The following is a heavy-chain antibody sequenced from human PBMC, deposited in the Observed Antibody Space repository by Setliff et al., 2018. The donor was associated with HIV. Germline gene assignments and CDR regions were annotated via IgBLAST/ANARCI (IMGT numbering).Heavy chain of an antibody. CDR3: ARGDFRAVYDSSGFPFDY. J-gene: IGHJ4*02. D-gene: IGHD3-22*01. CDR2: INHGGIT. Sequence: ASETLSLTCAVYGETFSGYYWSWIRQTPGKGLEWIGEINHGGITNSNPSLKSRVTISVDTSKNQFSLKLSSVTAADTAMYFCARGDFRAVYDSSGFPFDYWGQGTLVTVSS. CDR1: GETFSGYY. V-gene: IGHV4-34*01.